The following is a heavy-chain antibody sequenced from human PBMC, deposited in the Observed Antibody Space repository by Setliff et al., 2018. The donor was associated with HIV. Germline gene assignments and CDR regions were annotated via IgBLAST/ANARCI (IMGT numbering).Heavy chain of an antibody. Sequence: SETLSLTCTVSSGSISTYYWTWIRQPPGKGLEWIGSIYHSGSTYDSPSLKSRVTISVDTSKNQFSLRLSSVTAADTAVYYCARGYSGYVGVTSMDVWGQGTTVTVSS. J-gene: IGHJ6*02. CDR2: IYHSGST. CDR1: SGSISTYY. D-gene: IGHD1-26*01. V-gene: IGHV4-38-2*02. CDR3: ARGYSGYVGVTSMDV.